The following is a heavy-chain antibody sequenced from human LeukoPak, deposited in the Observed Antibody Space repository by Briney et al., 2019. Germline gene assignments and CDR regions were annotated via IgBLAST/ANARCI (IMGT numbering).Heavy chain of an antibody. V-gene: IGHV3-30*18. J-gene: IGHJ6*03. CDR3: AKDGLFLTTELKFFYMDV. D-gene: IGHD4-11*01. Sequence: GGSLRVSCAASGFTFSSYGMHWVRQAPGRGLEWVAVMSYDGSNKFYADSVKGRFTISRDNSKNTLYLQMTSLRAEGTAVYCCAKDGLFLTTELKFFYMDVWGKGTTVTVSS. CDR2: MSYDGSNK. CDR1: GFTFSSYG.